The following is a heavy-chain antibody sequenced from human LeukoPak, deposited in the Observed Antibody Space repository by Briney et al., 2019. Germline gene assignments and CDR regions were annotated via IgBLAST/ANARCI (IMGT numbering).Heavy chain of an antibody. D-gene: IGHD5/OR15-5a*01. J-gene: IGHJ6*02. CDR2: ISYDGSNK. CDR3: ARDRLEFYDTYYYYHGMDV. Sequence: GGSLRLSCAASGFTFSSYAMHWVRQAPGKGLEWVAVISYDGSNKYYADSVKGRFTISRDNSKNAVYLQVNSLRTEDTAVYYCARDRLEFYDTYYYYHGMDVWGQGTTVTVSS. V-gene: IGHV3-30-3*01. CDR1: GFTFSSYA.